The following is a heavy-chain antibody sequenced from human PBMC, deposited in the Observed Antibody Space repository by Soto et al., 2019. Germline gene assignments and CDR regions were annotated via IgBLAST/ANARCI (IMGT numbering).Heavy chain of an antibody. CDR1: GGSISSGGYY. CDR2: IYYSGST. Sequence: TLSRTCPVSGGSISSGGYYWSWIRQHPGKGLEWIGYIYYSGSTYYNPSLKSRVTISVDTSKNQFSLKLSSVTAADTAVYYCARDSGYSYGLHFDYWGQGTLVTVSS. D-gene: IGHD5-18*01. J-gene: IGHJ4*02. V-gene: IGHV4-31*03. CDR3: ARDSGYSYGLHFDY.